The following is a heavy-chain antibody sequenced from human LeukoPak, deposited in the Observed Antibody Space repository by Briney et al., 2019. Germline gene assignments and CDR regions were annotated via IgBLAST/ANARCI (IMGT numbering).Heavy chain of an antibody. CDR1: GYAFTSYG. V-gene: IGHV1-18*01. D-gene: IGHD2-2*01. CDR3: ARDDRGLGDIVVVPAAPDAFDI. Sequence: ASVKVSCKASGYAFTSYGISWVRQAPGQGLEWMGWISAYNGNTNYAQKLQGRVTMTTDTSTSTAYMELRSLRSDDTAVYYCARDDRGLGDIVVVPAAPDAFDIWGQGTMVTVSS. J-gene: IGHJ3*02. CDR2: ISAYNGNT.